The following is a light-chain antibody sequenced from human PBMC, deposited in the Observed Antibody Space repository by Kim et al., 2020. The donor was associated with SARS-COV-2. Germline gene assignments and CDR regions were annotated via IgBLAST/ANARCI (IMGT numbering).Light chain of an antibody. Sequence: PGERAHLSRRAMSSVRSHYLAWYQPKASQAPRLLIFWASSRAPGIPDRVSGSGSGTAFTLTISKLEPEEFAVYYCQQYGSSTSLAFAGGAKVEFK. CDR2: WAS. V-gene: IGKV3-20*01. CDR3: QQYGSSTSLA. J-gene: IGKJ4*01. CDR1: SSVRSHY.